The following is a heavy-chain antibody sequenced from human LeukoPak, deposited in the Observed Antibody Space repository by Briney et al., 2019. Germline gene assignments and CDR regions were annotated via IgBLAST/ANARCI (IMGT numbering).Heavy chain of an antibody. CDR2: INTGNGNT. D-gene: IGHD3-10*01. CDR3: ATRSESSYGGVFDF. CDR1: GYTFTRYA. J-gene: IGHJ4*02. Sequence: ASVKVSCRASGYTFTRYAMHWVRQAPGQSLDWMGWINTGNGNTKYSPKFQGRVTLSRDTSANTVYMEVTSLRSEDTAVYYCATRSESSYGGVFDFWGQGSLVTVSS. V-gene: IGHV1-3*04.